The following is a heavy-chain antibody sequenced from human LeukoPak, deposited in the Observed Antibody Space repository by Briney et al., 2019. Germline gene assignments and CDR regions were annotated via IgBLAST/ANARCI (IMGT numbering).Heavy chain of an antibody. D-gene: IGHD3-9*01. V-gene: IGHV4-59*08. Sequence: PSETLSLTCTVSGGSISSYYWSWIRQPPGKGLEWIGYIYYSGSTNYNPSLKSRVTISVDTSKNQFSLKLSSVTAADTAVYYCARRGILTGYYFFDHWGQGTLVTVSS. CDR3: ARRGILTGYYFFDH. J-gene: IGHJ4*02. CDR1: GGSISSYY. CDR2: IYYSGST.